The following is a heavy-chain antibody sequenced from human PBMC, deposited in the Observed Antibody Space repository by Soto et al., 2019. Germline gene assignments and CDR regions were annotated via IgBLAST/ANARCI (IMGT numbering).Heavy chain of an antibody. V-gene: IGHV3-23*01. CDR2: ISGSGGST. Sequence: GGSLRLSCAVSGFTFSSYAMSWVRQAPGKGLEWVSGISGSGGSTYYADSVKGRFTIFRDNSKNTLYLQMNSLRAEDTAVYYCAKNYYGSGSYRFTIDYWGQGTLVTVSS. CDR1: GFTFSSYA. D-gene: IGHD3-10*01. J-gene: IGHJ4*02. CDR3: AKNYYGSGSYRFTIDY.